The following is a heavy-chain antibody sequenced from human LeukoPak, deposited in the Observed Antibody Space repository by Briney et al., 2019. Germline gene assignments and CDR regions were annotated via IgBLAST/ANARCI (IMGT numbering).Heavy chain of an antibody. CDR1: GYTFTSYG. CDR2: ISAYNGNT. CDR3: TYSSTSSPLYYYYGMDV. D-gene: IGHD2-2*01. Sequence: ASVKVSCKASGYTFTSYGISWVRQAPGQGLEWMGWISAYNGNTNYAQKLQGRVTMTTDTSMSTAYMELRSLRSDDTAVYYCTYSSTSSPLYYYYGMDVWGQGTTVTVSS. V-gene: IGHV1-18*01. J-gene: IGHJ6*02.